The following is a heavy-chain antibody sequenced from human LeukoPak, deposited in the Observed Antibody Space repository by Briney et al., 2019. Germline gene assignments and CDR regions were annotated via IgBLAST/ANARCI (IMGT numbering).Heavy chain of an antibody. D-gene: IGHD2-15*01. J-gene: IGHJ5*02. CDR2: IYHSGST. CDR1: GGSISSSNW. V-gene: IGHV4-4*02. Sequence: SGTLSLTCAVTGGSISSSNWWSLVRPPPRKGLEWIGEIYHSGSTNYNPSLKSRVTISVDKSKNQFSLTLSSVTAADTAVYYCARVFHRAATFRWLIWFDPWGQGTLVTVSS. CDR3: ARVFHRAATFRWLIWFDP.